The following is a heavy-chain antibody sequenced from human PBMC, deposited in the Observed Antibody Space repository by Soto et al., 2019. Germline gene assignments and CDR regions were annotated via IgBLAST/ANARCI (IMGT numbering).Heavy chain of an antibody. J-gene: IGHJ4*02. CDR1: GGSIDRSNYY. Sequence: KPSETLSLTCNVSGGSIDRSNYYWDWLRQPPGKGLEWIGTTYYNGDAYYNPSLKSRVSMSVDTSKNQFSLKLVSVTAADTAVYYCARHFVAVVIKGWGYWGQGTLVTVSS. D-gene: IGHD3-10*01. CDR3: ARHFVAVVIKGWGY. CDR2: TYYNGDA. V-gene: IGHV4-39*01.